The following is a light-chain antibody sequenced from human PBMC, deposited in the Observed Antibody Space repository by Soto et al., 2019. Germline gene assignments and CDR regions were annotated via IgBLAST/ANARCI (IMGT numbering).Light chain of an antibody. CDR3: QQFGSSPRT. CDR2: GAS. CDR1: QSVSSSY. J-gene: IGKJ1*01. V-gene: IGKV3-20*01. Sequence: EIELTQSPGTLSLSPGERATLSCRASQSVSSSYLAWYQQKPGQAPRILIYGASSRATGIPDRFSGSGSGTDFTLTISRLEPADFAVYYCQQFGSSPRTFGQGTKVEIK.